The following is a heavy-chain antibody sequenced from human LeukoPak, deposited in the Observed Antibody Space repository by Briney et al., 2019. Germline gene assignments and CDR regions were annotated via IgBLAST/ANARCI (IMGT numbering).Heavy chain of an antibody. Sequence: GASVKVSCKASSYTFTSYGISWLRQAPGQGLEWMGWISAYNGNTNYAQKLQGRVTMTTDTSTSTAYMELRSLRSDDTAVYYCARDPTINYDFAQANGMDVWGQGTTVTVSS. CDR1: SYTFTSYG. V-gene: IGHV1-18*01. CDR3: ARDPTINYDFAQANGMDV. D-gene: IGHD3-3*01. CDR2: ISAYNGNT. J-gene: IGHJ6*02.